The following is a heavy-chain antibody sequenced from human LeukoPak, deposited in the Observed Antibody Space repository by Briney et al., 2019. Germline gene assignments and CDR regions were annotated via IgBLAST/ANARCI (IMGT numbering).Heavy chain of an antibody. Sequence: GGSLRLSCAASGFTFDDYAMHWVRQAPGKGLEWVSGISWNSGSIGYADSVKGRFTISRDNAKNSLYLQMNSQRAEDTAVYYCARDRGGAYDFWSGYYTGYFDYWGQGTLVPVSS. CDR2: ISWNSGSI. D-gene: IGHD3-3*01. CDR3: ARDRGGAYDFWSGYYTGYFDY. V-gene: IGHV3-9*01. CDR1: GFTFDDYA. J-gene: IGHJ4*02.